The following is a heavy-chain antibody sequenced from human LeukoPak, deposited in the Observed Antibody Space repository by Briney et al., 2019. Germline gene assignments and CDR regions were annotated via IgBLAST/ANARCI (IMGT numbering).Heavy chain of an antibody. D-gene: IGHD5-12*01. V-gene: IGHV3-21*01. CDR1: GFTFSSYS. J-gene: IGHJ3*02. Sequence: GGSLRLSCAASGFTFSSYSMNWVRQAPGKGLEWVSSISSSSSYIYYADSVKGRFTISRDNAKNSLYLQMNSLRAEDTAVYYCARGTGYGGPTDAFDIWGQGTMVTVSS. CDR2: ISSSSSYI. CDR3: ARGTGYGGPTDAFDI.